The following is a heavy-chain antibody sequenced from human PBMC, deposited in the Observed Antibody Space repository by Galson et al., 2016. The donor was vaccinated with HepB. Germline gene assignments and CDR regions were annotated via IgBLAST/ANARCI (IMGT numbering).Heavy chain of an antibody. Sequence: SVKVSCKASGYTFTGYGMHWVRQAPGQRLEWMLWINAGNGNTRYSQKFQDRVAITRDTSASTAYMELSRLRSEDTAVYYCARGGVDMSMVTHPLDYWGQGTLVTVSS. CDR2: INAGNGNT. V-gene: IGHV1-3*01. CDR1: GYTFTGYG. CDR3: ARGGVDMSMVTHPLDY. J-gene: IGHJ4*02. D-gene: IGHD5-18*01.